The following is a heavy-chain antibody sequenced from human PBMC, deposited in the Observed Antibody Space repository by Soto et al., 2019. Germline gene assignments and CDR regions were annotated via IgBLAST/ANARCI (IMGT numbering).Heavy chain of an antibody. J-gene: IGHJ4*02. CDR2: INSNGGST. CDR3: AIGLSYFDY. Sequence: EVQLVESGGGLVQPGGSLRLSCAASGFTFSSYAMHWVRQAPGKGLEYVSAINSNGGSTYYANSVKGRFTISRDNSKNTLYLQMGSLRAEDMAVYYCAIGLSYFDYWGQGTLVTVSS. V-gene: IGHV3-64*01. CDR1: GFTFSSYA.